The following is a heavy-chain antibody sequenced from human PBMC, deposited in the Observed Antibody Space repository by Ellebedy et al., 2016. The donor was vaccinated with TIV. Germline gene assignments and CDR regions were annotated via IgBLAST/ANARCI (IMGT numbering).Heavy chain of an antibody. Sequence: ASVKVSXXASGHSFTSYGIHWVRQAPGQSLEWMGWINTGNDNTKYSQKFQGRVTITRDYMELSGLMSEDTAVYYCATREWQDPMDVWGQGTTVTVAS. J-gene: IGHJ6*02. CDR1: GHSFTSYG. CDR2: INTGNDNT. CDR3: ATREWQDPMDV. V-gene: IGHV1-3*04. D-gene: IGHD3-3*01.